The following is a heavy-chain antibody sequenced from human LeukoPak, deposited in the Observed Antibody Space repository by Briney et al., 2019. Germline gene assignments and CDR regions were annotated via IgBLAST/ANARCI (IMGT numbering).Heavy chain of an antibody. D-gene: IGHD4-17*01. J-gene: IGHJ4*02. CDR1: GGSISSSSYY. CDR2: MYNSGST. CDR3: ARGIESYGDYGY. Sequence: SETLSLTCTVSGGSISSSSYYWGWIRQPPGKGLEWIAYMYNSGSTNYNPSLKSRVTIPIDTSKNQFSLKLGSLTAADTAIYYCARGIESYGDYGYWGQGILATVSS. V-gene: IGHV4-61*05.